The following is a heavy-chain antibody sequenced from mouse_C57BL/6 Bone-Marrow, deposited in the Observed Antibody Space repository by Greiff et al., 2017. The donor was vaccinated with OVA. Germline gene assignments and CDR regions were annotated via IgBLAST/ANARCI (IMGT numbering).Heavy chain of an antibody. V-gene: IGHV1-81*01. D-gene: IGHD2-4*01. CDR3: ARGRLRRARFAY. J-gene: IGHJ3*01. CDR2: IYPRSGNT. Sequence: QVQLQQSGAELARPGASVKLSCKASGYTFTSYGISWVKQRTGQGLEWIGGIYPRSGNTSYNAKFTGKATLTAAKSSSTAYMELRSLTSEDSAVYFCARGRLRRARFAYWGQGTLVTVSA. CDR1: GYTFTSYG.